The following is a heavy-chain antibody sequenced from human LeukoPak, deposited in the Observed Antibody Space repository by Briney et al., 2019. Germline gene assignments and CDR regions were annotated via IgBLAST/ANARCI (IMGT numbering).Heavy chain of an antibody. Sequence: SETLSLTCAVYGGSFSGYYWSWIRQPPGKGLEWIGEINHSGSTNYNPSLKSRVTISVDTSKNQFSLKLSSVTAADTAVYYCARGLSGSPAYLDYWGQGTLVTVSS. CDR2: INHSGST. V-gene: IGHV4-34*01. CDR3: ARGLSGSPAYLDY. CDR1: GGSFSGYY. D-gene: IGHD3-10*01. J-gene: IGHJ4*02.